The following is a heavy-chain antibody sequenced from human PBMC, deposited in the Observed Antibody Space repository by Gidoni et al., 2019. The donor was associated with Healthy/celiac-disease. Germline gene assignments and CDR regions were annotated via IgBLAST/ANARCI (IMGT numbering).Heavy chain of an antibody. J-gene: IGHJ6*03. V-gene: IGHV1-69*06. D-gene: IGHD2-2*01. CDR1: GGTFSSYA. Sequence: QVQLVQSGAEVKKPGSSVKVSCKASGGTFSSYAISWVRQAPGQGLEWMGGIIPIFGTANYAQKFQGRVTITADKSTSTAYMELSSLRSEDTAVYYCARGDLGYCSSTSCYHMDVWGKGTTVTVSS. CDR2: IIPIFGTA. CDR3: ARGDLGYCSSTSCYHMDV.